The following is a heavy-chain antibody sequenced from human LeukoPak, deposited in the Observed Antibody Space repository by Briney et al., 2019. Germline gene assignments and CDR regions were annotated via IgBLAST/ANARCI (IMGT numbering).Heavy chain of an antibody. CDR3: ARDRDCSSTSCFNAFDI. Sequence: GGSLRLSCAASGFTFSTCAMHWVRQAPGKGLEWVAVISYDGSSQYYADSVKSRFTISRDNSKNTMYLQMNSLRAEDTAVYYCARDRDCSSTSCFNAFDIWGQGTMVTVSS. J-gene: IGHJ3*02. V-gene: IGHV3-30*01. CDR2: ISYDGSSQ. CDR1: GFTFSTCA. D-gene: IGHD2-2*01.